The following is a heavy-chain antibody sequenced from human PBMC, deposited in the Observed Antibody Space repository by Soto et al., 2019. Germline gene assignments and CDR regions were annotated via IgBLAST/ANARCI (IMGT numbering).Heavy chain of an antibody. Sequence: ASETLSLTCTVSGGSISSYDWSWIRQPPGKGLEWIGYIYYSGSTNYNPSLKSRVTISVDTSKNQFSLKLSSVTAADTAVYYCARDSKVGATEYYYYGMDVWGQGTTVTVSS. J-gene: IGHJ6*02. V-gene: IGHV4-59*01. CDR3: ARDSKVGATEYYYYGMDV. CDR2: IYYSGST. CDR1: GGSISSYD. D-gene: IGHD1-26*01.